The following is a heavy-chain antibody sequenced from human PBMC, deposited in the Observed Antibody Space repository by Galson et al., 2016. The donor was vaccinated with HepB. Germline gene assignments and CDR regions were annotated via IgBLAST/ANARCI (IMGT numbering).Heavy chain of an antibody. J-gene: IGHJ6*02. CDR2: MNSDGIRT. V-gene: IGHV3-74*01. CDR1: GFTFSSYW. CDR3: ARECSGGCVVGGDTTYKHDLDV. Sequence: LRLSCAASGFTFSSYWMHWVRQTPGKGLVWVSRMNSDGIRTSHADSVAGRFTISRDNAKNSMYLQMNTLRAEDTAVYYCARECSGGCVVGGDTTYKHDLDVWGQGTAVPVSS. D-gene: IGHD1-26*01.